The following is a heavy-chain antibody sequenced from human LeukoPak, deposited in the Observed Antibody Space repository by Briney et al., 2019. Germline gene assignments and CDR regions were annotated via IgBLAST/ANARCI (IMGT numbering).Heavy chain of an antibody. CDR2: IYSGGST. CDR3: ARASQSKFKSHYYGMDV. V-gene: IGHV3-66*01. J-gene: IGHJ6*02. CDR1: GFTFSDYY. Sequence: GGSLRLSCAASGFTFSDYYMSWIRQAPGKGLEWVSVIYSGGSTYYADSVKGRFTISRDNSKNTLYLQMNSLRAEDTAVYYCARASQSKFKSHYYGMDVWGRGTTVTVSS.